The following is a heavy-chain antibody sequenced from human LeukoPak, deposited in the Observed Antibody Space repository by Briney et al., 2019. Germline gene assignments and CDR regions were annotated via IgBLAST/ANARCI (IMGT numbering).Heavy chain of an antibody. Sequence: SETLSLTCTVSGGSISSYYWSWIRQPAGKGLEWIGRIYTSGSTNYNPSLKSRVTISVDTSKNQFSLKLSSVTAADTAVYYCARGGRGSGSYTKVDYWGQGTLVTVSS. CDR3: ARGGRGSGSYTKVDY. D-gene: IGHD1-26*01. V-gene: IGHV4-4*07. CDR2: IYTSGST. CDR1: GGSISSYY. J-gene: IGHJ4*02.